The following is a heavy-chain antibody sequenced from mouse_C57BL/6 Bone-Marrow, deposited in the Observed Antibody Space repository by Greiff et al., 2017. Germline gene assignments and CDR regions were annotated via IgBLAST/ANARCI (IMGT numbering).Heavy chain of an antibody. CDR3: ARYYYGSVFAY. J-gene: IGHJ3*01. D-gene: IGHD1-1*01. CDR2: ISDGGSYT. CDR1: GFTFSSYA. Sequence: EVQGVESGGGLVQPGGSLTLSCAASGFTFSSYAMSWVRQTPEKRLEWVATISDGGSYTYYPDNVKGRFTISRDNAKNNLYLQMSHLKSEDTAMYYCARYYYGSVFAYWGQGTLVTVSA. V-gene: IGHV5-4*01.